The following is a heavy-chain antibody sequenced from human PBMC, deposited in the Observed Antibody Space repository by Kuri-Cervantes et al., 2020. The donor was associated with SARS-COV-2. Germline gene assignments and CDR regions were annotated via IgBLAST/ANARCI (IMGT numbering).Heavy chain of an antibody. V-gene: IGHV3-64*04. CDR1: GCSFSSYA. CDR2: ISSNGGST. D-gene: IGHD3-9*01. Sequence: GKSLKISCAAAGCSFSSYAMHWVRQAPGKGLEYVSAISSNGGSTYYADSVKGRFTISRDNAKNSLYLQMNSLRDEDTAVYYCARDGIITIAYYYYYGMDVWGQGPTVTVSS. CDR3: ARDGIITIAYYYYYGMDV. J-gene: IGHJ6*02.